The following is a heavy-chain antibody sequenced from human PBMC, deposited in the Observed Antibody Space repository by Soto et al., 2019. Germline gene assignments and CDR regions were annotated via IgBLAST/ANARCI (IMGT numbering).Heavy chain of an antibody. CDR3: ARGGLDAYYQDN. CDR1: GFTFSANW. V-gene: IGHV3-74*01. J-gene: IGHJ4*02. D-gene: IGHD3-16*01. CDR2: LKGDGSMT. Sequence: EVQLVESGGGVVQPGESLRLSCTASGFTFSANWMHWVRQAPGKGLVWLSRLKGDGSMTDYADSVKGRFTISRDNAENTLYIQMNGLRVEDTAIYYCARGGLDAYYQDNWGQGTLVSVFS.